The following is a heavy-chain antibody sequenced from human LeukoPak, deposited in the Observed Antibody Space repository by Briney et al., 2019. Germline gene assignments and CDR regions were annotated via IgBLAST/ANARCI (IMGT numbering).Heavy chain of an antibody. CDR2: IRYDGSNK. V-gene: IGHV3-30*02. J-gene: IGHJ4*02. Sequence: GSLRLSCAASGFTFSSYGMHWVRQAPGKGLEWVAFIRYDGSNKYYADSVKGRFTISRDNSKNTLYLQMNSLRAEDTAVYYCAKDFPPFNMNYYDSSGYLDYWGQGTLVTVSS. D-gene: IGHD3-22*01. CDR1: GFTFSSYG. CDR3: AKDFPPFNMNYYDSSGYLDY.